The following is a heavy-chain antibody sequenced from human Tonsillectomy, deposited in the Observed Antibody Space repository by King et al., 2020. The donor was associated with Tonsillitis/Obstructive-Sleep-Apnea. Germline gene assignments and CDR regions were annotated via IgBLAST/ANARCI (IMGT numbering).Heavy chain of an antibody. V-gene: IGHV3-23*04. CDR3: AKREGSACPPPCVY. D-gene: IGHD6-19*01. CDR1: GFTFTRYA. J-gene: IGHJ4*02. Sequence: VKLVESGGGLVQPGGSLRLSCAASGFTFTRYAMSWVRQAPGKGLEWVSTISSSGGRIYYAGSVKGRFTISRDNSKNTLYLQMNSLRAQHTAVYYCAKREGSACPPPCVYWGQGTLVTVSS. CDR2: ISSSGGRI.